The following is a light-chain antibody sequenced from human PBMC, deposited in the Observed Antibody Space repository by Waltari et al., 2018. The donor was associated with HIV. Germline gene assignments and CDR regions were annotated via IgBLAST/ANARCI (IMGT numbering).Light chain of an antibody. CDR1: SSDVGGYNY. Sequence: QSALTQPASVSGSPGQSITISCTGTSSDVGGYNYVSWYQQHPGKAPKLMIYDVSNRPSGVSNRFSCSKSGNMASLTSSGLQAEDEADYYCSSYTSSSIVVFGGGTKLTVL. CDR2: DVS. J-gene: IGLJ2*01. CDR3: SSYTSSSIVV. V-gene: IGLV2-14*03.